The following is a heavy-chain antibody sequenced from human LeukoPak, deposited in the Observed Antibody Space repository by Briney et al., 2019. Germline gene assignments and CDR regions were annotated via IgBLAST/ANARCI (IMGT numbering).Heavy chain of an antibody. CDR2: ISGSGGRT. CDR3: ARDQAEDQAGTTYDW. CDR1: GFTFSSYA. Sequence: GGSLRLSCAASGFTFSSYAMSWVRQAPGKGLEWVSAISGSGGRTYYADSVKGRFTISRDNSKNTLYLQMHSLRAEDTAVYYCARDQAEDQAGTTYDWWGQGTLVTVSS. J-gene: IGHJ4*02. D-gene: IGHD1-1*01. V-gene: IGHV3-23*01.